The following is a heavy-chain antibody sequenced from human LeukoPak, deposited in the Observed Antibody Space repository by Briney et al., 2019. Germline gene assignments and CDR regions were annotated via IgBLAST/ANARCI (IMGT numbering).Heavy chain of an antibody. V-gene: IGHV4-34*01. CDR3: AREVTTVTHYYYYMDV. D-gene: IGHD4-11*01. J-gene: IGHJ6*03. CDR1: GGSFSGYY. Sequence: SETLSLTCAVYGGSFSGYYWSWIRQPPGKGLEWIGEINHSGSTNYNPSLKSRVTISVDTSKNQFSLKLSSVTAADTAVYYCAREVTTVTHYYYYMDVWGKGTTVTVSS. CDR2: INHSGST.